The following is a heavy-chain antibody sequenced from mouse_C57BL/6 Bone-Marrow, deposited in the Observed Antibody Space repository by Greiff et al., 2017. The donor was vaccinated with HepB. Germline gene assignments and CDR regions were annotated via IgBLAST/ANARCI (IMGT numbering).Heavy chain of an antibody. CDR1: GFSLTSYG. CDR3: ARIPAGTGDDY. CDR2: IWSGGST. Sequence: QVQLQQSGPGLVQPSQSLSITCTVSGFSLTSYGIHWVRQSPGKGLEWLGVIWSGGSTDYNAAFISRLSISKDNSKSQVFFKMNSLQADDTAIYYCARIPAGTGDDYRGQGTTLTVSS. D-gene: IGHD4-1*01. J-gene: IGHJ2*01. V-gene: IGHV2-2*01.